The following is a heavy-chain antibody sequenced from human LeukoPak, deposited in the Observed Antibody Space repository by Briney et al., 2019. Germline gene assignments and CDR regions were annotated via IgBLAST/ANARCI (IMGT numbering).Heavy chain of an antibody. J-gene: IGHJ4*02. D-gene: IGHD3-22*01. CDR3: ARQPHYYDTSAYYPSHFDY. Sequence: SETLSLTCTVSGGPITSNSHYWGWIRQPPGKGLEWIGSISYSGDTHYNPSLKSRVTLSVDTSKSHFSLNLSSLTAADTAVFYCARQPHYYDTSAYYPSHFDYWGLGTLVTVAS. V-gene: IGHV4-39*01. CDR2: ISYSGDT. CDR1: GGPITSNSHY.